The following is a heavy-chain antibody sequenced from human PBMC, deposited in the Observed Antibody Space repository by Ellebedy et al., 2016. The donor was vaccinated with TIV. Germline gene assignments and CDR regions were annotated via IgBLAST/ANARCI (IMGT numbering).Heavy chain of an antibody. D-gene: IGHD3-22*01. CDR3: ARDRPHYYDSSGYSAYYYYGMDV. J-gene: IGHJ6*02. V-gene: IGHV1-18*01. Sequence: AASVKVSCKASGYTFTSYGISWVRQAPGQGLEWMGWISAYNGNTNYAQKLQGRVTMTTDTSTSTAYMELRSLRSDDTAVYYCARDRPHYYDSSGYSAYYYYGMDVWGQGTTVTVSS. CDR1: GYTFTSYG. CDR2: ISAYNGNT.